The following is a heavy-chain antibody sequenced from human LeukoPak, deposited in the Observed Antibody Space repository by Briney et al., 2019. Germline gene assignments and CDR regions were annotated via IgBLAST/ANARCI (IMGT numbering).Heavy chain of an antibody. CDR2: ISSSSSTI. CDR3: AREEGDILTGSYYYYYGMDV. D-gene: IGHD3-9*01. V-gene: IGHV3-48*02. Sequence: GGSLRLSCAASGFTFSSYSMNWVRQAPGKGLEWVSYISSSSSTIYYADSVKGRFTVSRDNAKNSLYLQMNSLRDEDTAVYYCAREEGDILTGSYYYYYGMDVWGQGTTVTVSS. CDR1: GFTFSSYS. J-gene: IGHJ6*02.